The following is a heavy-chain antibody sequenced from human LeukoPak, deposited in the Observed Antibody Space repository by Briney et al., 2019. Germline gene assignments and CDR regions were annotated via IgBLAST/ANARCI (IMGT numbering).Heavy chain of an antibody. V-gene: IGHV6-1*01. CDR2: TYYRSKWYS. Sequence: SQTLSLTCAISGYSVFTNSAAWNWIRQSPSRGLEWLGRTYYRSKWYSDYAVSVKSRISINPDTSKNQFSLQLNSVTPEDTAVYYCARDLGWFDPLGPGNPGHRLL. J-gene: IGHJ5*02. CDR1: GYSVFTNSAA. CDR3: ARDLGWFDP.